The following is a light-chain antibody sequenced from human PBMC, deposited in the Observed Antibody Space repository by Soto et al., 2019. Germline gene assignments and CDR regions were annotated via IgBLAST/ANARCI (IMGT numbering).Light chain of an antibody. CDR1: QSVGTN. Sequence: EIVMTQSPATLSVSPGERASLSCWASQSVGTNLAWYQQKPGQAPRLLIYGASTRATGFPARFSGSGSGTEFTLTIGGLQSEEFAVYYCQQYNSWFTFGGGTKVEIK. CDR3: QQYNSWFT. CDR2: GAS. V-gene: IGKV3-15*01. J-gene: IGKJ4*01.